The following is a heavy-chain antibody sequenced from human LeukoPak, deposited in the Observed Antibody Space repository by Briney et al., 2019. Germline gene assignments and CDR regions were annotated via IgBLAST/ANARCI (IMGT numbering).Heavy chain of an antibody. Sequence: GGSLRLSCAASGFTYSDYAMERVRPTPGKGLEWVSSITPTTDNIYYTPSVEGRFTISRDNAQHSLYLQMNNLRADDTAVYYCARLAGPRPGTYYFDFWGQGVQVTVSS. D-gene: IGHD6-19*01. CDR1: GFTYSDYA. V-gene: IGHV3-21*01. CDR2: ITPTTDNI. J-gene: IGHJ4*02. CDR3: ARLAGPRPGTYYFDF.